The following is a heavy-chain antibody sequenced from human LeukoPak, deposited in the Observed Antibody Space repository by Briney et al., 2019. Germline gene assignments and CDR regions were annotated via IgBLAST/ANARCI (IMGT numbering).Heavy chain of an antibody. CDR3: ARGGGYPEY. CDR2: IKQDGGEK. V-gene: IGHV3-7*01. D-gene: IGHD3-22*01. CDR1: GFTVSSNY. Sequence: PGGSLRLSCAASGFTVSSNYMSWVRQAPGKGLEWVANIKQDGGEKYYVDSVKGRFTISRDNAKNSLYLQINSLSVEDTAVYFCARGGGYPEYWGPGTLVTVSS. J-gene: IGHJ4*02.